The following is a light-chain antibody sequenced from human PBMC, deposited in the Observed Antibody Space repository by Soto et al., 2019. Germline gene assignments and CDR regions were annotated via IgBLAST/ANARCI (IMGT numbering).Light chain of an antibody. CDR2: GAS. CDR3: HQYDSSPLT. Sequence: EIVLTQSPGTLSLSPGERATLSCRASQSVGSSYLAWYQQKPGQAPRLLIYGASSRATGIPDRFSGSGSGTDFTLTISRLEPEDFAVYYCHQYDSSPLTFGGGTKVELK. CDR1: QSVGSSY. V-gene: IGKV3-20*01. J-gene: IGKJ4*01.